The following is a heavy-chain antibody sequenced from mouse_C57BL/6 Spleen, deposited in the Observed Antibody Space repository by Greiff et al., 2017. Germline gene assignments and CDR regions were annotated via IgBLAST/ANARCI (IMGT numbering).Heavy chain of an antibody. V-gene: IGHV8-12*01. J-gene: IGHJ4*01. CDR1: GFSLSTSGMG. D-gene: IGHD2-1*01. CDR2: IYWDDDK. Sequence: QVTLKESGPGILQSSPTLSLTCSFSGFSLSTSGMGVSWIRQPSGKGLEWLAHIYWDDDKRYNPSLKSRLTISKDTSRNQVFLKITSVDTADTATYYCARRAYGNYYAMDYWGQGTSVTVSS. CDR3: ARRAYGNYYAMDY.